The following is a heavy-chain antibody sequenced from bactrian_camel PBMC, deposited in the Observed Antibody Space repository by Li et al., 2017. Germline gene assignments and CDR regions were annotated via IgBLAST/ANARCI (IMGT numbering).Heavy chain of an antibody. CDR2: IDSDAGDT. CDR3: AIRFVSNSGVNPAFFTY. CDR1: GFIFSNYA. Sequence: VQLVESGGGLVQPGGSLRLSCSTSGFIFSNYAMSWVRQALGKGLEWVSSIDSDAGDTYYTDSVKGRFTASTDNAKNMVYLQMSSLKSEDTALYYCAIRFVSNSGVNPAFFTYWGQGTQVTVS. J-gene: IGHJ4*01. V-gene: IGHV3S40*01. D-gene: IGHD4*01.